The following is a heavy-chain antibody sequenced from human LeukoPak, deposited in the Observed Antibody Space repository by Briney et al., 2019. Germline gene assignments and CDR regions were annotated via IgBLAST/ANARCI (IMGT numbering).Heavy chain of an antibody. CDR1: GGSFSGYY. CDR3: ASLWPYQLSAFDI. D-gene: IGHD2-2*01. CDR2: INHSGST. Sequence: SGTLSLTCAVYGGSFSGYYWSWIRQPPGKGLEWIGEINHSGSTNYNPPLKSRVTISVDTSKNQFSLKLSSVTAADTAVYYCASLWPYQLSAFDIWGQGTMVTVSS. J-gene: IGHJ3*02. V-gene: IGHV4-34*01.